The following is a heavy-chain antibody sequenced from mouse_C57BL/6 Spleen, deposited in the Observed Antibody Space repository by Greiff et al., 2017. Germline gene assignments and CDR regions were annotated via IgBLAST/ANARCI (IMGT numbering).Heavy chain of an antibody. CDR3: AREVGVSRLYYFDD. D-gene: IGHD1-1*02. J-gene: IGHJ2*01. CDR2: IYPGSGST. Sequence: QVQLQQPGAELVKPGASVKMSCKASGYTFTSYWITWVKQRPGQGLEWIGDIYPGSGSTNYTEKFKSKATLTVDTSSSTAYMQLSSLTSANTAVYDGAREVGVSRLYYFDDWGQGTTLTVSS. CDR1: GYTFTSYW. V-gene: IGHV1-55*01.